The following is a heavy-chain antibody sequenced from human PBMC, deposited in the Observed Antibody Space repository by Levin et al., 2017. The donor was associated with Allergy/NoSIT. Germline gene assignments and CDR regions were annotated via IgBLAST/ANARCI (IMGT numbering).Heavy chain of an antibody. J-gene: IGHJ6*02. CDR2: IKQDGSEK. CDR1: GFTFSSYW. CDR3: ARDDYCSSTSCYEDYYYYGMDV. V-gene: IGHV3-7*01. D-gene: IGHD2-2*01. Sequence: GESLKISCAASGFTFSSYWMSWVRQAPGKGLEWVANIKQDGSEKYYVDSVKGRFTISRDNAKNSLYLQMNSLRAEDTAVYYCARDDYCSSTSCYEDYYYYGMDVWGQGTTVTVSS.